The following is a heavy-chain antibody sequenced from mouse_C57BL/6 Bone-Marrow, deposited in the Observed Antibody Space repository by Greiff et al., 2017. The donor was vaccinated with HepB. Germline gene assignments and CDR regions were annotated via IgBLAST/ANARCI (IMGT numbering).Heavy chain of an antibody. CDR1: GFTFSDFY. CDR3: AGGDEEGFAY. V-gene: IGHV7-1*01. Sequence: EVKVVDSGGGLVQSGRSLRLSCATSGFTFSDFYMEWVRQAPGKGLEWIAASRNKANDYTTEYSASVKGRFIVSRDTSQSILYLQMNALRAEDTAIYYCAGGDEEGFAYWGQGTLVTVSA. CDR2: SRNKANDYTT. J-gene: IGHJ3*01.